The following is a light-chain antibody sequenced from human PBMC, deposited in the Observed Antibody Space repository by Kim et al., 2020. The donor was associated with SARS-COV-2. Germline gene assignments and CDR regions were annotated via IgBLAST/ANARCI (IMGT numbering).Light chain of an antibody. CDR2: MAS. CDR1: QSINNW. J-gene: IGKJ1*01. Sequence: DIQMTQSPSTLSASVGDRVTITCRASQSINNWLAWYQQKPGTAPKSLIYMASSLESGVPSRFSGSGSGTEFTLTISSLQPDDFATYFSHKYNSDTRTLGQRTKVESK. CDR3: HKYNSDTRT. V-gene: IGKV1-5*03.